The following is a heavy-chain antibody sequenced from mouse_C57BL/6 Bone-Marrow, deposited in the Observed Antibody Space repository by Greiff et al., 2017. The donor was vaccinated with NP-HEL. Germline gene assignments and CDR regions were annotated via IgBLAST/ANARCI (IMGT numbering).Heavy chain of an antibody. Sequence: VQLQQPGAELVKPGASVKMSCKASGYTFTSYWITWVKQRPGQGLEWIGDIYPGSGSTNYNEKFKSKATLTVDTSSSTAYMQLSSLTSEDSAVYYCARGGQLRRRAWFAYWGQGTLVTVSA. V-gene: IGHV1-55*01. D-gene: IGHD3-2*02. CDR3: ARGGQLRRRAWFAY. CDR1: GYTFTSYW. CDR2: IYPGSGST. J-gene: IGHJ3*01.